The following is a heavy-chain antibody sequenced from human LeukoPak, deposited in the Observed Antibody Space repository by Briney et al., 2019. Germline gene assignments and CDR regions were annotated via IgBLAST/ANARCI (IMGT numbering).Heavy chain of an antibody. CDR3: ARGEGGNFDY. CDR1: GFTFRSYW. D-gene: IGHD3-16*01. CDR2: IKHDGSEK. V-gene: IGHV3-7*04. Sequence: PGGSLRLSCAASGFTFRSYWMSWVRQAPGKGLEWVVNIKHDGSEKYYVDSVKGRFTISRDNAKSSLYMQMNSLRAEDTAFYYCARGEGGNFDYWGQGTLVTVSS. J-gene: IGHJ4*02.